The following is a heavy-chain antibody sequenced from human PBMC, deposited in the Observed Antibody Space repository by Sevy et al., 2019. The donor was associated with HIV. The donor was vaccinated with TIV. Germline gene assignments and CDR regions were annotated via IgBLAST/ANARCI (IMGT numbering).Heavy chain of an antibody. Sequence: GGSLRLSCAASGFTFTELVMSWVRQSPGKGLEWVSTINSGGGSTYYADSVKGRFTISRDNSQNTLDLQMNSLRAEDTAVYYCAKDVVGGYYDSSGYSDHWGQGTLVTVSS. V-gene: IGHV3-23*01. D-gene: IGHD3-22*01. CDR3: AKDVVGGYYDSSGYSDH. J-gene: IGHJ4*02. CDR1: GFTFTELV. CDR2: INSGGGST.